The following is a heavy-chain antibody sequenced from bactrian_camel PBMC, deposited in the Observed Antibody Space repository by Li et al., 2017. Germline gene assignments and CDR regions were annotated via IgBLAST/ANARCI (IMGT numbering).Heavy chain of an antibody. J-gene: IGHJ4*01. Sequence: HVQLVESGGGSVQAGGSLRLSCGVIGYAYYRNCWAWFRQAPGKEREAVAGISPGSTITWYSDSVKGRFTISHDSAENTVYLQMNNLVPEDTAVYFCVRGLTELSYWGQGTQVTVS. CDR3: VRGLTELSY. V-gene: IGHV3S60*01. CDR1: GYAYYRNC. CDR2: ISPGSTIT. D-gene: IGHD7*01.